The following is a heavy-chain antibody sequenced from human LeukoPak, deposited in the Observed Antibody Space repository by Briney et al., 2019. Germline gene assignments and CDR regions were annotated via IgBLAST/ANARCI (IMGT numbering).Heavy chain of an antibody. J-gene: IGHJ4*02. CDR2: ISGSGGST. CDR1: GFTFSSYA. D-gene: IGHD4-23*01. V-gene: IGHV3-23*01. CDR3: ARGGGGNSVLPYYFDY. Sequence: GGSLRLSCAASGFTFSSYAMSWVRQAPGKGLEWVSAISGSGGSTYYADSVKGRFTISRDNSKNTLYLQMNSLRAEDTAVYSCARGGGGNSVLPYYFDYWGQGTLVTVSS.